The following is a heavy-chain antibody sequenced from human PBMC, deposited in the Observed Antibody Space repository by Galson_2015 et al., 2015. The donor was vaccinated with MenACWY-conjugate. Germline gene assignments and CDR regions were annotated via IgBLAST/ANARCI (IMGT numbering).Heavy chain of an antibody. CDR2: ISSSSSYI. Sequence: SLRLSCAASGFTFSIYSMNWVRQAPGKGLEWVSSISSSSSYIYYADSVKGRFTISRDNAKNSLYLQMNSLRAEDTAVYYCARDLPTQFDYWGQGTLVTVSS. V-gene: IGHV3-21*01. J-gene: IGHJ4*02. CDR1: GFTFSIYS. CDR3: ARDLPTQFDY.